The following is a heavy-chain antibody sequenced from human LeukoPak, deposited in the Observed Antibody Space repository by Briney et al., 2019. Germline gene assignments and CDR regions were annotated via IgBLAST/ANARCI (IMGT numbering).Heavy chain of an antibody. D-gene: IGHD5-12*01. CDR1: GYTFTSYY. J-gene: IGHJ4*02. CDR3: ARASGGYSGYIYFDY. V-gene: IGHV1-46*01. Sequence: ASVKVSCKASGYTFTSYYMHWVRQAPGQGLEWMGIINPSGGSTSYAQKFQGRVTITADESTSTAYMELSSLRSEDTAVYYCARASGGYSGYIYFDYWGQGTLVTVSS. CDR2: INPSGGST.